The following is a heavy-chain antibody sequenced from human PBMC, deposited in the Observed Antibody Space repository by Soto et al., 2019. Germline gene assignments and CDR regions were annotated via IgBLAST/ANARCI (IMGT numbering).Heavy chain of an antibody. J-gene: IGHJ4*02. D-gene: IGHD3-16*02. CDR3: XXXXXXXFYRFFDS. CDR1: GGSLSTNP. V-gene: IGHV1-69*06. CDR2: TGSGTGPG. Sequence: QVQLVQSGTEVQKPGSSVKVSCKASGGSLSTNPISXVXXXPGQGLEWMGGTGSGTGPGNHAQKFQGRLTVTADKSTSXXXXXXXXXXXXXXXXXXXXXXXXXXFYRFFDSWGQGTLVTVSS.